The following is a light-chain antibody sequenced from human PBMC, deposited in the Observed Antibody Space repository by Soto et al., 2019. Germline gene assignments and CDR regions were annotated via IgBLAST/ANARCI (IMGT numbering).Light chain of an antibody. CDR3: GTWDSSLSGYV. V-gene: IGLV1-51*02. Sequence: QSALAQPPPVSAAPGQKGTISCSGSTSNIGNNYVSWFQQLPGTAPKLLIYENDKRPSGIPDRFSGSTSGTSATLGITGLQTGDEADYYCGTWDSSLSGYVFATGTKVTVL. CDR1: TSNIGNNY. CDR2: END. J-gene: IGLJ1*01.